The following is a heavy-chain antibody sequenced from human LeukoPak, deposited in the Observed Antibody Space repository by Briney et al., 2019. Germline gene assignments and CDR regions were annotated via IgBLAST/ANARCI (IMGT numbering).Heavy chain of an antibody. J-gene: IGHJ6*02. D-gene: IGHD4-17*01. CDR1: GGXXXSYA. CDR2: IIPIFGTA. Sequence: XVSXXAXGGXXXSYAISWVRQAPGQGLEWMGGIIPIFGTANYAQKFQGRVTITADESTSTAYMELSSLRSEDTAVYYCARGTVTIPYYYYGMDVWGQGTTVTVSS. CDR3: ARGTVTIPYYYYGMDV. V-gene: IGHV1-69*01.